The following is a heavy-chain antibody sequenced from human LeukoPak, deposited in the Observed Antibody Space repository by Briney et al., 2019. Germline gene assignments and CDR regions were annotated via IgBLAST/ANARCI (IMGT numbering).Heavy chain of an antibody. Sequence: SETLSLTCAVYGGSFSGYYWSWLRQPPGKGLEWIGEINHSGSTNYNPSLKSRVTISVDTSKNQFSLKLSSVTAADTAVYYCARGFDIVVRTDAFDIWGQGTMVTVSS. D-gene: IGHD2-2*01. J-gene: IGHJ3*02. V-gene: IGHV4-34*01. CDR2: INHSGST. CDR3: ARGFDIVVRTDAFDI. CDR1: GGSFSGYY.